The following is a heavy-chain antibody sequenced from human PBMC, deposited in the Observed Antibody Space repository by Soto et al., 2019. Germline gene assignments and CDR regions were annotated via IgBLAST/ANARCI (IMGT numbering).Heavy chain of an antibody. J-gene: IGHJ6*02. CDR1: GYTFTGYY. CDR2: INPNSGGT. V-gene: IGHV1-2*04. Sequence: ASVKVSCKASGYTFTGYYMHRVRQAPGQGLEWMGWINPNSGGTNYAQKFQGWVTMTRDTSISTAYMELSRLRSDDTAVYYCARATTVTTPYYHYGMDVWGQGTTVTVSS. CDR3: ARATTVTTPYYHYGMDV. D-gene: IGHD4-17*01.